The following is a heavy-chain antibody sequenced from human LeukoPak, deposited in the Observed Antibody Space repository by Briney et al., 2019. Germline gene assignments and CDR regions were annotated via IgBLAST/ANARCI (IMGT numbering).Heavy chain of an antibody. V-gene: IGHV3-11*05. Sequence: PGGSLRLSCAASGFTFSDYYMSWIRQAPGKGLEWVSYISSSSSYTNYADSVKGRFTISRDNAKNSLYLQMNSLRAEDTALYYCAKDISARAYYGMDVWGKGTTVTVSS. J-gene: IGHJ6*04. CDR2: ISSSSSYT. CDR1: GFTFSDYY. CDR3: AKDISARAYYGMDV.